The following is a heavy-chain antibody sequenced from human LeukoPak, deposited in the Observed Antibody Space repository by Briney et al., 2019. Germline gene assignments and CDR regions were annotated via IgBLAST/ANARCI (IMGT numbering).Heavy chain of an antibody. Sequence: SVKVSCKASGGTFSSYAISWVRQAPGQGLEWMGGIIPIFGTANYAQKFQGRVTITADEPTSTAYMELSSLRSEDTAVYYCARAGPYYGSGSYYNGNSDWFDPWGQGTLVTVSS. CDR2: IIPIFGTA. J-gene: IGHJ5*02. D-gene: IGHD3-10*01. CDR1: GGTFSSYA. V-gene: IGHV1-69*13. CDR3: ARAGPYYGSGSYYNGNSDWFDP.